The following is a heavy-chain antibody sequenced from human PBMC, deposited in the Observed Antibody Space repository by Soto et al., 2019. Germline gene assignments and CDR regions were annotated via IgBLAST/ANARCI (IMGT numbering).Heavy chain of an antibody. CDR3: ASHVGDSSGYHPHYFDY. J-gene: IGHJ4*02. Sequence: QVQLVQSGAEVKKPGSSVKVSCKASGGTFSSYAISWVQQAPGQGLEWMGGIIPIFGTANYAQKFQGRVTITADESTSTAYMELSSLRSEDTAVYYCASHVGDSSGYHPHYFDYWGQGTLVTVSS. CDR2: IIPIFGTA. CDR1: GGTFSSYA. V-gene: IGHV1-69*12. D-gene: IGHD3-22*01.